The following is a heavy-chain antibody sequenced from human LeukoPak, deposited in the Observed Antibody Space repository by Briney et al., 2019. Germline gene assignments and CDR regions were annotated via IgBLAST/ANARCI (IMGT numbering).Heavy chain of an antibody. Sequence: GASVKVSCKASGYTFTNYGISWVRQAPGQGLEWMGWISAYNGNTNYAQKLQGRVTTTTDTSTSTAYMELGSLRSDDTAVYYCARNHYYDILTGSVTYGMDVWGQGTTVTVSS. CDR1: GYTFTNYG. V-gene: IGHV1-18*01. J-gene: IGHJ6*02. D-gene: IGHD3-9*01. CDR3: ARNHYYDILTGSVTYGMDV. CDR2: ISAYNGNT.